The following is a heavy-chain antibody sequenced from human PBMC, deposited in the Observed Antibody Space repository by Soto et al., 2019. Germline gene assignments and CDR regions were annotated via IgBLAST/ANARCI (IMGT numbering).Heavy chain of an antibody. Sequence: SETLSLTCTVSGGSISSGDYYWSWIRQPPGKGLEWIGYIYYSGSTYYNPSLKSRVTISVDTSKNQFSLKLSSVTAADTAVYYCARSGYSYGYGYYYYGMDVWGQGTTVTVS. CDR3: ARSGYSYGYGYYYYGMDV. V-gene: IGHV4-30-4*01. J-gene: IGHJ6*02. D-gene: IGHD5-18*01. CDR2: IYYSGST. CDR1: GGSISSGDYY.